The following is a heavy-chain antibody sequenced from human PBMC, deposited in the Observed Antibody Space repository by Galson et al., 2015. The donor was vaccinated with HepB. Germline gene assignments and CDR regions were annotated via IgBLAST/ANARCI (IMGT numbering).Heavy chain of an antibody. D-gene: IGHD4-17*01. J-gene: IGHJ4*02. CDR2: ISYDGSNK. CDR3: AKDKAQAPNAYGDYVGVFDY. CDR1: GFTFSSYG. Sequence: SLRLSCAASGFTFSSYGTHWVRQAPGKGLEWVAVISYDGSNKYYADSVKGRFTISRDNSKNTLYLQMNSLRAEDTAVYYCAKDKAQAPNAYGDYVGVFDYWGQGTLVTVSS. V-gene: IGHV3-30*18.